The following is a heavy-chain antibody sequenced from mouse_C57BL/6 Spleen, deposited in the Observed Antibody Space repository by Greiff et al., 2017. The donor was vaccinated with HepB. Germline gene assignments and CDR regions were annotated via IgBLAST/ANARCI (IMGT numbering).Heavy chain of an antibody. D-gene: IGHD1-1*01. J-gene: IGHJ4*01. CDR3: ARPSSSLYYYAMDY. CDR1: GFTFSDYG. CDR2: ISSGSSTI. Sequence: EVNVVESGGGLVKPGGSLKLSCAASGFTFSDYGMHWVRQAPEKGLEWVAYISSGSSTIYYADTVKGRFTISRDNAKNTLFLQMTSLRSEDTAMYYCARPSSSLYYYAMDYWGQGTSVTVSS. V-gene: IGHV5-17*01.